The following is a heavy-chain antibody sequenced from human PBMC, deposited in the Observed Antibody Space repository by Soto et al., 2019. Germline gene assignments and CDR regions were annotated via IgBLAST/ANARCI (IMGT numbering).Heavy chain of an antibody. CDR2: INHSGST. Sequence: SETLSLTCAVYGGSFSGYYWSWIRQPPGKGLEWIGEINHSGSTNYNPSLKSRVTISVDTSKNQFSLKLSSVTAADTAVYYCARGPVLLWFGELLNRPFDYWGQGTLVTVSS. J-gene: IGHJ4*02. CDR1: GGSFSGYY. V-gene: IGHV4-34*01. D-gene: IGHD3-10*01. CDR3: ARGPVLLWFGELLNRPFDY.